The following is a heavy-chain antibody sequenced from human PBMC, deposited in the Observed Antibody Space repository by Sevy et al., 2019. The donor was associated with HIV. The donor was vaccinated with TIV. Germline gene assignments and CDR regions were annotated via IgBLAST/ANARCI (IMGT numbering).Heavy chain of an antibody. CDR3: AKDFTGYNGMDV. V-gene: IGHV3-30*18. J-gene: IGHJ6*02. D-gene: IGHD3-9*01. CDR1: GITFTTSG. Sequence: GGCLRLSCAVSGITFTTSGMHWVRQAPGKGLEWVAVISYDGRNKFYGDSVKGRFTISRDNSKNMLYLQVNSLTTDDTAVYYCAKDFTGYNGMDVWGQGTMVTVSS. CDR2: ISYDGRNK.